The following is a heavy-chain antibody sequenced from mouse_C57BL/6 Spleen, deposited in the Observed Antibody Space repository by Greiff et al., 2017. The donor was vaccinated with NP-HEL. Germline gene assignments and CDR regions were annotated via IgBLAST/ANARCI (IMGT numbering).Heavy chain of an antibody. D-gene: IGHD2-3*01. CDR1: GFTFSDYG. CDR3: ARDGGYFWFAY. V-gene: IGHV5-17*01. J-gene: IGHJ3*01. CDR2: ISSGSSTI. Sequence: EVQVVESGGGLVKPGGSLKLSCAASGFTFSDYGMHWVRQAPEKGLEWVAYISSGSSTIYYADTVKGRFTISRDNAKNTLFLQMTSLRSEDTAMYYCARDGGYFWFAYWGQGTLVTVSA.